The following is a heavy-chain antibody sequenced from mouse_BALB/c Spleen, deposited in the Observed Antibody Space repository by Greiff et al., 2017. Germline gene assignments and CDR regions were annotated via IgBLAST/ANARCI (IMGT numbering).Heavy chain of an antibody. D-gene: IGHD2-3*01. Sequence: EVKVVESGGDLVKPGGSLKLSCAASGFTFSSYGMSWVRQTPDKRLEWVATISSGGSYTYYPDSVKGRFTSSRDNTKNTLYLQMSSLKSEDTAMYYSARHEDDGYYGAMDYWGQGTTVTVSS. J-gene: IGHJ4*01. V-gene: IGHV5-6*01. CDR1: GFTFSSYG. CDR3: ARHEDDGYYGAMDY. CDR2: ISSGGSYT.